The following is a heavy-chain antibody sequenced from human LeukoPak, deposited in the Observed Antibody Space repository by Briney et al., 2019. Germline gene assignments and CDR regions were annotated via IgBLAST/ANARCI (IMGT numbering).Heavy chain of an antibody. J-gene: IGHJ4*02. V-gene: IGHV3-30*04. D-gene: IGHD6-19*01. CDR1: GFTFSSYA. CDR2: ISYDGSNK. CDR3: ARIESGGYLTGFDY. Sequence: GGSLRLSCAASGFTFSSYAMHWVRQAPGKGLEWVAVISYDGSNKYYADSVKGRFTISRDNSKNTLYLQMNSLRAEDTAVYYCARIESGGYLTGFDYWGQGTLGTVSS.